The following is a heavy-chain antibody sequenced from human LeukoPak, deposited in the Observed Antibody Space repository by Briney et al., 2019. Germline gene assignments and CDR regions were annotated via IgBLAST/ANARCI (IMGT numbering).Heavy chain of an antibody. Sequence: GGSLRLSCAASGFTFSSYGMSWVRQAPGKGLEWVSAISGSGGSTYYADSVKGRFTISRDNSKNTLYLQMNSLRAEDTAVYYCARVNQYYDFWSGYLDYWGQGTLVTVSS. J-gene: IGHJ4*02. CDR3: ARVNQYYDFWSGYLDY. CDR1: GFTFSSYG. CDR2: ISGSGGST. V-gene: IGHV3-23*01. D-gene: IGHD3-3*01.